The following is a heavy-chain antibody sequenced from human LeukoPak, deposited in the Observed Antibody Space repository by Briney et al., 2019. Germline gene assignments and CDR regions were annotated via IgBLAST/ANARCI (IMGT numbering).Heavy chain of an antibody. CDR3: ARGLGTIFGVVIIKRHFDY. CDR1: GGSFSGYY. D-gene: IGHD3-3*01. Sequence: SETLSLTCAVYGGSFSGYYWSWIRQPPGKGLEWIGEINHSGSTNYNPSLKSRVTISVDTSKNQFSLKLSSVTAAGTAVYYCARGLGTIFGVVIIKRHFDYWGQGTLVTVSS. V-gene: IGHV4-34*01. J-gene: IGHJ4*02. CDR2: INHSGST.